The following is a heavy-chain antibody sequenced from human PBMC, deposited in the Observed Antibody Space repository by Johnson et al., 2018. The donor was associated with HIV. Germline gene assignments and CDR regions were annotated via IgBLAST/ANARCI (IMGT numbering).Heavy chain of an antibody. CDR3: ARALYYYDRGDAFDI. CDR2: IWYDGSNN. J-gene: IGHJ3*02. D-gene: IGHD3-22*01. V-gene: IGHV3-33*01. CDR1: GFTFSNYA. Sequence: QVQLVESGGGVVQPGRSLRLSCAASGFTFSNYAMHWVRQAPGKGLEWVAVIWYDGSNNYYADSVKGRFTISKDNSRNTLFLQMNSLRAEDTAVYYCARALYYYDRGDAFDIWGQGTMVTVSS.